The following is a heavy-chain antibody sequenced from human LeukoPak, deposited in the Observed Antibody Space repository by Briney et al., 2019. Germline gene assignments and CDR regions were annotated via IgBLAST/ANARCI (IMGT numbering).Heavy chain of an antibody. V-gene: IGHV4-39*07. Sequence: SETLSLTCTVSGGSISSSSYYWGWIRQPPGKGLEWIGSIYYSGSTYYNPSLKSRVTISVDTSKNQFSLKLSSVTAADTAVYYCARASITIFGVAAIDYWGQGTLVTVSS. CDR2: IYYSGST. J-gene: IGHJ4*02. CDR3: ARASITIFGVAAIDY. CDR1: GGSISSSSYY. D-gene: IGHD3-3*01.